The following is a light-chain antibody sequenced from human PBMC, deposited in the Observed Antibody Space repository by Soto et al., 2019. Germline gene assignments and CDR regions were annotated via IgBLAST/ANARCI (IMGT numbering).Light chain of an antibody. CDR3: QSYDTSLSGSNV. Sequence: QAVVTQPPSVSGAPGQRVTISCTGSSSNIGAGYDVHWYQHLPGTAPKLLIYGNNNRPSGVPDRFSGSKSGTSASLAITGLQADDEADYYCQSYDTSLSGSNVFGTGTKLTVL. CDR1: SSNIGAGYD. CDR2: GNN. J-gene: IGLJ1*01. V-gene: IGLV1-40*01.